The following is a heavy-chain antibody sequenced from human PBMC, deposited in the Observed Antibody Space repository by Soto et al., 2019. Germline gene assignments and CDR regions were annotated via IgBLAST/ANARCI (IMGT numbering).Heavy chain of an antibody. CDR3: ARDDIVLVPAATDYYYYGMDV. Sequence: SVKVSCKASGGTFSSYTISWVRQAPGQGLEWMGRIIPILGIANYAQKFQGRVTITADKSTSTAYMELSSLRSEDTAVYYCARDDIVLVPAATDYYYYGMDVWG. J-gene: IGHJ6*02. D-gene: IGHD2-2*01. CDR1: GGTFSSYT. CDR2: IIPILGIA. V-gene: IGHV1-69*04.